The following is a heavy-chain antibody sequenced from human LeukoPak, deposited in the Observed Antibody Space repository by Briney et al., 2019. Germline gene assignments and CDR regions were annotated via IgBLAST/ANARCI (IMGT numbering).Heavy chain of an antibody. Sequence: GGSLRLSCATSGFTVSSSHMTWVRQAVGKGLEWVSFIYSGGDTSYADSVKGRFTISRDNSKNTLYLQMNSLRAEDTAVYYCARVYNYVFDYWGQGTLVTVSS. J-gene: IGHJ4*02. CDR3: ARVYNYVFDY. CDR1: GFTVSSSH. V-gene: IGHV3-53*01. D-gene: IGHD3-10*02. CDR2: IYSGGDT.